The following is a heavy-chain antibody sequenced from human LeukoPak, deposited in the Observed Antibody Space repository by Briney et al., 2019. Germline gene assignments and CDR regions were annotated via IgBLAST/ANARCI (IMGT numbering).Heavy chain of an antibody. CDR2: ISWNSGSI. Sequence: GGSLRLSCAASGFTFDDYAMHWVRQAPGKGLEWVSGISWNSGSIGYADSVKGRFTISRDNAKNSLYLQMNSLRAEDTALYYCAKDTRHYYGSGRLGYSDYWGQGTLVTVSS. J-gene: IGHJ4*02. CDR3: AKDTRHYYGSGRLGYSDY. CDR1: GFTFDDYA. V-gene: IGHV3-9*01. D-gene: IGHD3-10*01.